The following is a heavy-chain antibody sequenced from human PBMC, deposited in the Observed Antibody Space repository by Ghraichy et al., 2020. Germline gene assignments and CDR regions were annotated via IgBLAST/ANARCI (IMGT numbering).Heavy chain of an antibody. V-gene: IGHV4-59*01. CDR2: IYYSGST. Sequence: GSLRLSCTVSGGSISSYYWSWIRQPPGKGLEWIGYIYYSGSTNYNPSLKSRVTISVDTSKNQFSLKLSSVTAADTAVYYCARVPFSSGWYDYWGQGTLVTVSS. CDR3: ARVPFSSGWYDY. D-gene: IGHD6-19*01. CDR1: GGSISSYY. J-gene: IGHJ4*02.